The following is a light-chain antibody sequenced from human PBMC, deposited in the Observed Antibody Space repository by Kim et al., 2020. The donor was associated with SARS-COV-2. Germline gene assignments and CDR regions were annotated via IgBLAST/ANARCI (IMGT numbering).Light chain of an antibody. CDR3: QVWDSSSDHRV. Sequence: APRKTARITCGGNNLGSKSVHWYQQKPGQAPVLVIYYDSDRPSGIPERFSGSNSGNTATLTISRVETGDEADYYCQVWDSSSDHRVFGGGTKLTVL. J-gene: IGLJ3*02. CDR2: YDS. CDR1: NLGSKS. V-gene: IGLV3-21*04.